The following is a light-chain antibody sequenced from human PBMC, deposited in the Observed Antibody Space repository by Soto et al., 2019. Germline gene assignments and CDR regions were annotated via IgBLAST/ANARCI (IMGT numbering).Light chain of an antibody. CDR1: QDISNS. CDR2: AAS. Sequence: DIQMTQSPSSLSASVGDRVTITCRASQDISNSLAWYQQKAGKVPKLLIYAASTLQSGVPSRFSGSGSGTDFTLTISSLQPEDIATYYCQKYNRAPWTFGQGTKVEIK. J-gene: IGKJ1*01. CDR3: QKYNRAPWT. V-gene: IGKV1-27*01.